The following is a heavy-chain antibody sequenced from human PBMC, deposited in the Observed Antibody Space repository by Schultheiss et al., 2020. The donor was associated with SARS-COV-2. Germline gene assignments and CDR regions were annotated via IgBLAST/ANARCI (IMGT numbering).Heavy chain of an antibody. CDR2: ISAYNGNT. CDR3: ARERAAAGSWYFDL. Sequence: ASVKVSCKASGYTFTSYGISWVRQAPGQGLEWMGWISAYNGNTIFAQNFHGRVTMTTNTSTSTAYMELRSLRSDDTAVYYCARERAAAGSWYFDLWGRGTLVTVSS. V-gene: IGHV1-18*01. D-gene: IGHD6-13*01. J-gene: IGHJ2*01. CDR1: GYTFTSYG.